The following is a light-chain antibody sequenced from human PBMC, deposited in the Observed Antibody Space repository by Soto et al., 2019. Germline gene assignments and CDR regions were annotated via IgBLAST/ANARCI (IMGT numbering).Light chain of an antibody. CDR2: SIY. CDR1: SSNIGSNT. J-gene: IGLJ1*01. Sequence: HSVLTQPPSASGTPGQRVTMSCSGSSSNIGSNTVNWYQQLPGTAPKLLIYSIYQRPSGVPDRFSGSKSGTSASLAISGLQSEDEADYYCAAWDDSLNGYVFGTGTKLTVL. V-gene: IGLV1-44*01. CDR3: AAWDDSLNGYV.